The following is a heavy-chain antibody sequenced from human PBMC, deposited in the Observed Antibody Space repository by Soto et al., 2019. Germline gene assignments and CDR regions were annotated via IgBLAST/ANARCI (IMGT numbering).Heavy chain of an antibody. J-gene: IGHJ6*02. CDR3: ATSSVRGVIIFPYYYYGMDV. CDR1: GYIFTDYY. V-gene: IGHV1-2*02. CDR2: INPNSGGT. Sequence: AASEKVSCKASGYIFTDYYIHWVRQAPGQGLEWMGWINPNSGGTNYAQKFQGRVTMTRDTSISTAYMELNRLTSDDTAVYYCATSSVRGVIIFPYYYYGMDVWGQGTTVTVS. D-gene: IGHD3-10*01.